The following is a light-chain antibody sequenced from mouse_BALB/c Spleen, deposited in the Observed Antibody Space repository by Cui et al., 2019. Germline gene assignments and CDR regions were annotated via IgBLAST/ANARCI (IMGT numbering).Light chain of an antibody. Sequence: EATVTKSPAALSVSTGEKVITRCITTSYIDDDMNWYQQKPGEPPKPVISAGNTLRPGVPSRFCGSGYGTDFVFTIDNTLSEDVADYYCLQSDNIPHTFGGGTKLEIK. CDR1: SYIDDD. CDR3: LQSDNIPHT. CDR2: AGN. V-gene: IGKV17-127*01. J-gene: IGKJ2*01.